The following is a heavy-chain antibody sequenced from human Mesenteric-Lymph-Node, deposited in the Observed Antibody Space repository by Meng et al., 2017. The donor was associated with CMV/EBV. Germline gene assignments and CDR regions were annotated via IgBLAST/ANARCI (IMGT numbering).Heavy chain of an antibody. CDR3: ARDLSGEVAARTFDY. CDR2: INPNSGGT. CDR1: GYTFTGYY. D-gene: IGHD6-6*01. Sequence: ASVKVSCKASGYTFTGYYMHWVRQAPGQGLEWMGWINPNSGGTNYAQKFQGRVTMTRDTSISTAYMELSRLRSDDTAVYYCARDLSGEVAARTFDYWGQGTLVTVSS. J-gene: IGHJ4*02. V-gene: IGHV1-2*02.